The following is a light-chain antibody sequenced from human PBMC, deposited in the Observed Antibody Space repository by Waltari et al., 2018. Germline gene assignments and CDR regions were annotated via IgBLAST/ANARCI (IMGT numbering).Light chain of an antibody. CDR2: VVS. CDR1: SRDIGYPTY. Sequence: QSALTQPPSASGSPGQSVTLSCPGTSRDIGYPTYVSWYQQPPGKAPKLMIYVVSTRPSGVPDRFSGSKSGNTASLTVSGLQAEDEADYYCSSYAGSNMLFGGGTKLTVL. J-gene: IGLJ2*01. CDR3: SSYAGSNML. V-gene: IGLV2-8*01.